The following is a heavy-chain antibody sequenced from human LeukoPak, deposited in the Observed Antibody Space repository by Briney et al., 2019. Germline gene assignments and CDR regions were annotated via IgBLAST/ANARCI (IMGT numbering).Heavy chain of an antibody. V-gene: IGHV4-39*01. CDR1: GGSLSSSIYY. D-gene: IGHD3-9*01. CDR2: IYYSGST. Sequence: KTSETLSLTCTVSGGSLSSSIYYWGWIRQPPGKGLEWIGCIYYSGSTSYNPSLRSRVTISVDTSKNQFSLKLTSVTAADTAVYYCASRNDILTGYVFDFWGQGTLVTVSS. J-gene: IGHJ4*02. CDR3: ASRNDILTGYVFDF.